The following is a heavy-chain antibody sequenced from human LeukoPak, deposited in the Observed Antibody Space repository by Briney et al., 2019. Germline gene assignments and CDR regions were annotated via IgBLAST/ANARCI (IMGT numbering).Heavy chain of an antibody. CDR3: ARARGGYDFDY. Sequence: GGSLRLSCAASRFTFSSYWMSWVRQAPGKGLEWVANIKQDGSEKYYVDSVKGRFTISRDNARNSLYLQLNSLRAEDTAVYYCARARGGYDFDYWGQGTLVTVSS. J-gene: IGHJ4*02. V-gene: IGHV3-7*03. CDR2: IKQDGSEK. D-gene: IGHD5-12*01. CDR1: RFTFSSYW.